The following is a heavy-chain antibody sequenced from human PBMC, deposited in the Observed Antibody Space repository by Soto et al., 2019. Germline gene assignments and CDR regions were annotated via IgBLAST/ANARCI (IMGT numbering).Heavy chain of an antibody. Sequence: GVLRISFSASGFTFRGYWIHWVRQAPGKGLVLVSRINSDGSSTSYSDSVKGRFTISRENAKKTLYLQMNSLRAEETAVYYCASGSFDYWGQGTLVT. CDR1: GFTFRGYW. V-gene: IGHV3-74*01. D-gene: IGHD3-10*01. CDR2: INSDGSST. CDR3: ASGSFDY. J-gene: IGHJ4*02.